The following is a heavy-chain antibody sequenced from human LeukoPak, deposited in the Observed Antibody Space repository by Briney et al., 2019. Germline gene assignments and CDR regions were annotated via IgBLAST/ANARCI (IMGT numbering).Heavy chain of an antibody. J-gene: IGHJ4*02. Sequence: ASVKVSCKASGYTFTSYGISWVRQAPGQGLEWVGWISAYNGNTNYAPKLQGRVTMTTDTSTSTAYMELRSLRSEDTAVYYCARLIGDYYDNSRSSYWHGHLDYWGQGALVTVSS. D-gene: IGHD3-22*01. CDR1: GYTFTSYG. CDR3: ARLIGDYYDNSRSSYWHGHLDY. V-gene: IGHV1-18*01. CDR2: ISAYNGNT.